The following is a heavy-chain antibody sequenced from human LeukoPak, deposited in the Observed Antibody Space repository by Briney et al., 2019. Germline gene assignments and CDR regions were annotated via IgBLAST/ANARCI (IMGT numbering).Heavy chain of an antibody. Sequence: VQPGRSLRLSCAASGFTFSSYAMHWVRQAPGKGLEWVGRIKSKTDGGTTDYAAPVKGRFTISRDDSKNTLYLQMNSLKTEDTAVYYCTQGRRFDIWGQGTMVTVSS. CDR2: IKSKTDGGTT. CDR1: GFTFSSYA. J-gene: IGHJ3*02. D-gene: IGHD3-10*01. CDR3: TQGRRFDI. V-gene: IGHV3-15*01.